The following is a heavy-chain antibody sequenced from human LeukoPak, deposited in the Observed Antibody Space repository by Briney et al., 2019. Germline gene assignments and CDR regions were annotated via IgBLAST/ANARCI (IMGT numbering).Heavy chain of an antibody. V-gene: IGHV3-30*04. Sequence: GGSLRLSCAASGFTFSSYAMQWVRQAPGKGLEWVAVISYDGSNKYYADSVKGRFTISRDNSKNTLYLQMNSLRAEDTAVYYCAKLGDLDTAMVFESWGQGTLVTVSS. CDR2: ISYDGSNK. CDR3: AKLGDLDTAMVFES. D-gene: IGHD5-18*01. J-gene: IGHJ4*02. CDR1: GFTFSSYA.